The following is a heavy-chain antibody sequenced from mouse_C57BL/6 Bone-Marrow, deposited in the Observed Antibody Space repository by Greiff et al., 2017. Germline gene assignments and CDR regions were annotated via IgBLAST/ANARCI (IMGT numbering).Heavy chain of an antibody. CDR1: GYTFTDYE. V-gene: IGHV1-15*01. CDR3: TRDRFTRVGSKRYFDV. Sequence: VQLQQSGAELVRPGASVTLSCKASGYTFTDYEMHWVKQTPVHGLEWIGAIDPETGGTAYNQKFKGKAILTADKSSSTAYMELRSLTSEDSAVYYCTRDRFTRVGSKRYFDVWGTGTTVTVSS. J-gene: IGHJ1*03. CDR2: IDPETGGT. D-gene: IGHD1-1*01.